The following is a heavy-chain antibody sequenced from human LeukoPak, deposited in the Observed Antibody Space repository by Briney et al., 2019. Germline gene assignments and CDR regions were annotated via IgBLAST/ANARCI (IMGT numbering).Heavy chain of an antibody. J-gene: IGHJ4*02. V-gene: IGHV3-74*01. CDR1: GFSFSGHW. CDR3: ARGPNSNWSGLDF. Sequence: GGSRRLSGTAPGFSFSGHWRHGPRHLPGKGRVWVSRISPTGSTTSYADSVKGRFTVSRDNAKNTLYLQVNNLRAEDTAVYYCARGPNSNWSGLDFWGQGTLLTVSS. CDR2: ISPTGSTT. D-gene: IGHD6-6*01.